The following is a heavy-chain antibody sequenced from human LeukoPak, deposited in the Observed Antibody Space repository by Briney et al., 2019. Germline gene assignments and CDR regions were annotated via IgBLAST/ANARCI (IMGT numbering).Heavy chain of an antibody. V-gene: IGHV1-69*13. Sequence: GASVKVSCKASGYTFTSYDINWVRQAPGQGLEWMGGIIPIFGTANYAQKFQGRVTITADESTSTAYMELSSLRSEDTAVYYCARTPIVVVPSYYFDYWGQGTLVTASS. CDR3: ARTPIVVVPSYYFDY. J-gene: IGHJ4*02. CDR1: GYTFTSYD. D-gene: IGHD2-2*01. CDR2: IIPIFGTA.